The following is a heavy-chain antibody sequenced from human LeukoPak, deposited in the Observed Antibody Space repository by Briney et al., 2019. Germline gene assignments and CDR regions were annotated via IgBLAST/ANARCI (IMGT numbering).Heavy chain of an antibody. CDR1: GFTFSDYA. J-gene: IGHJ4*02. Sequence: PGRSLRLSCAASGFTFSDYAIHWVRQAPGKGLEWVSVISNVGGSKHYADSVKGRLTISRDNPKNTLYLQMNSLRAEDTAVYYCVKDRYNSGWYPGYWGQGTLVTVSS. CDR2: ISNVGGSK. D-gene: IGHD6-19*01. V-gene: IGHV3-30-3*01. CDR3: VKDRYNSGWYPGY.